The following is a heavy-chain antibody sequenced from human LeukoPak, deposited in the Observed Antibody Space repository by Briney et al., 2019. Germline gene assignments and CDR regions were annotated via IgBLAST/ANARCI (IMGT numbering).Heavy chain of an antibody. CDR1: GFTFSSYG. CDR2: ISYDGSNK. Sequence: GGSLRLSFAASGFTFSSYGMHWVRQAPGKGLEWVAVISYDGSNKYYADSVKGRFTISRDNSKNTLYLQMNSLRAEDTAVYYCAKVLVGYDILTGLDYWGQGTLVTVSS. D-gene: IGHD3-9*01. V-gene: IGHV3-30*18. J-gene: IGHJ4*02. CDR3: AKVLVGYDILTGLDY.